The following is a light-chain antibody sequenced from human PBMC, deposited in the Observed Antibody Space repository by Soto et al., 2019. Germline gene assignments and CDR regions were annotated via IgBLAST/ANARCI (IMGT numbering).Light chain of an antibody. CDR2: EVS. V-gene: IGLV2-14*01. CDR3: SSYTSSSTDV. Sequence: QSLLTHAVSVSGSPGQAITISFTGNSSDVGGYDYVSWYQHHPGKAPKLTIYEVSNRPSGVSNRFSGSKSGNTASLTISGLQAEDEAEYCCSSYTSSSTDVFGTGTKVTVL. CDR1: SSDVGGYDY. J-gene: IGLJ1*01.